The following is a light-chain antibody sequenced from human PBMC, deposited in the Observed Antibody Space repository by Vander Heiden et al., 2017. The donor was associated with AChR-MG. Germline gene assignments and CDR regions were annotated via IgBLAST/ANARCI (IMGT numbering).Light chain of an antibody. CDR2: QDR. CDR3: QVWDINTVL. J-gene: IGLJ2*01. V-gene: IGLV3-1*01. Sequence: SYDLTQPPSVSVSPGQTASITCSGDKLGDKFVCWYQQKPGQSPLLVIYQDRKRPPGISERFSGSNSGNTATLAISGTQAMDEADYYCQVWDINTVLFGVGTKLTV. CDR1: KLGDKF.